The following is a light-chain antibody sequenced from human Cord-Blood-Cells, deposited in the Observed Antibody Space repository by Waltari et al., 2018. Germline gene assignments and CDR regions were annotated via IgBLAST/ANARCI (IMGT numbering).Light chain of an antibody. V-gene: IGKV3-11*01. Sequence: EIVLTQSPATLSLSPGARATLSCRASQSVSSYLAWYHQKPGQAPRLLIYDASNMATGIPARFSGSGSGTDFTLTISSLEPEDFAVYYCQQRSNWPPLTFGGGTKVEIK. CDR2: DAS. CDR3: QQRSNWPPLT. CDR1: QSVSSY. J-gene: IGKJ4*01.